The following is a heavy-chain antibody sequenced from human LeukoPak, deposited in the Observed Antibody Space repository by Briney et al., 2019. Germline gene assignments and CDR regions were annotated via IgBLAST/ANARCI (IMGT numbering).Heavy chain of an antibody. V-gene: IGHV1-18*01. Sequence: ASVKVSCKASGYTFTSYGISWVRQAPGQGLEWMGWISAYNGNTNYAQKLQGRVTMTTDTSTSTVYMELSSLRSQDTAVYYCATDRGFSRGWYWFDVWGQGTPVTVSS. CDR2: ISAYNGNT. CDR3: ATDRGFSRGWYWFDV. CDR1: GYTFTSYG. D-gene: IGHD6-19*01. J-gene: IGHJ5*02.